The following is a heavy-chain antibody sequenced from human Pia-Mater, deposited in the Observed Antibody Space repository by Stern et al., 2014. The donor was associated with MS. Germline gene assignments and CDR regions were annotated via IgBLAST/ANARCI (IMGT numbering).Heavy chain of an antibody. CDR2: MYYGGSP. D-gene: IGHD2-2*01. J-gene: IGHJ5*02. CDR3: ARGPSRVHPPLDP. CDR1: GYSITSAAFS. V-gene: IGHV4-30-2*01. Sequence: QLQLQESGSGLVKPSQTLSLTCSVSGYSITSAAFSWAWIRQAPGKGLEWIVYMYYGGSPLYNSALRRLVNISADTSKNHFSQMLTSVTAADTAVYYCARGPSRVHPPLDPWGQGTLVTVSS.